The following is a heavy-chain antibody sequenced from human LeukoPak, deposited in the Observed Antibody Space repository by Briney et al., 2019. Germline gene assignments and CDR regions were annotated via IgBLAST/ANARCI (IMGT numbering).Heavy chain of an antibody. V-gene: IGHV4-59*01. J-gene: IGHJ4*02. Sequence: SETLSLTCTVSGGSISSYYWSWIRLPPGKGLEWIGYIYYSGSTNYNPSLKSRVTISVDTSKNQFSLKLSSVIAADTAVYYCARVHSSSWYVSHFDYWGQGTLVTVSS. D-gene: IGHD6-13*01. CDR2: IYYSGST. CDR3: ARVHSSSWYVSHFDY. CDR1: GGSISSYY.